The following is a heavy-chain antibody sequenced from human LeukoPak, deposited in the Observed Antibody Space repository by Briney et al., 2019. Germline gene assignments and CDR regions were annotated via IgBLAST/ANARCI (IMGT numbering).Heavy chain of an antibody. Sequence: ASVKVSCKASVYTFTNYDINWVRQAAGQGLEWMGWMNPNSGNIGYAQKFQGRVTMTRDTSISTAYMKLSSLRSDDTAVYFCARGLRAFDWLSQVLGYWGQGTLVTVSS. CDR3: ARGLRAFDWLSQVLGY. CDR1: VYTFTNYD. V-gene: IGHV1-8*01. J-gene: IGHJ4*02. CDR2: MNPNSGNI. D-gene: IGHD3-9*01.